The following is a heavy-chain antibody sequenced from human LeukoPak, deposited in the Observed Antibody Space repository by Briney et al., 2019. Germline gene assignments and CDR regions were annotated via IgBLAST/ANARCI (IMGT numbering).Heavy chain of an antibody. CDR2: IYYSGST. J-gene: IGHJ6*02. Sequence: SQTLSLTCTVSGGSISSGDYYWSWIRQPPGKGLEWIGYIYYSGSTYYNPSLKSRVTISVDTSKNQFSLKLSSVTAADTAVYYCARDPGIPPAAWPGGYYYGMDVWGQGTTVTVSS. D-gene: IGHD2-2*01. V-gene: IGHV4-30-4*08. CDR1: GGSISSGDYY. CDR3: ARDPGIPPAAWPGGYYYGMDV.